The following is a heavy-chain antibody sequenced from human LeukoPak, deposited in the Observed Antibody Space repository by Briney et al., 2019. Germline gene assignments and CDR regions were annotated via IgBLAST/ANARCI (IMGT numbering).Heavy chain of an antibody. J-gene: IGHJ4*02. V-gene: IGHV3-73*01. CDR3: TRQGGNDVDY. CDR2: IRSKANSYAT. D-gene: IGHD1-1*01. Sequence: GGSLKLSCAASGFTFSGSAMHWVRQASGKGLEWVGRIRSKANSYATAYAASVKGRFTISRDDSKNTAYLQMNSLKTEDTAVYYRTRQGGNDVDYWGQGTLVTVSS. CDR1: GFTFSGSA.